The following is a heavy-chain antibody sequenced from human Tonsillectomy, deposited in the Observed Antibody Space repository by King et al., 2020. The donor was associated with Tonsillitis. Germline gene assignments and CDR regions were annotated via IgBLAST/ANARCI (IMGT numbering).Heavy chain of an antibody. J-gene: IGHJ4*02. V-gene: IGHV4-34*01. CDR1: GGSFSGYY. CDR3: ARWGAPDY. Sequence: VQLQQWGAGLLKPSETLSLTCAVSGGSFSGYYWSWIRQPPGKGLEWIGEINHSGSTNYNPSLKSRVTISVDTSKNQFSLKLSSVTAADTAVYYCARWGAPDYWGQGTLVTVSS. CDR2: INHSGST. D-gene: IGHD1-26*01.